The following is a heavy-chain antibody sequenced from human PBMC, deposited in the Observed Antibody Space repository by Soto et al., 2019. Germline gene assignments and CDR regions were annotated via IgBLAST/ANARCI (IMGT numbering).Heavy chain of an antibody. CDR3: ASHLPLSAARSYYYYGMDV. Sequence: GASVKVSCKASGGTFSSYAISWVRQAPGQGLERMGGIIPNFGTANYAQKFQGRVTITADESTSTAYMELSSLRSEDTAVYYCASHLPLSAARSYYYYGMDVWGKGTTVTVYS. D-gene: IGHD3-16*02. J-gene: IGHJ6*04. CDR1: GGTFSSYA. CDR2: IIPNFGTA. V-gene: IGHV1-69*13.